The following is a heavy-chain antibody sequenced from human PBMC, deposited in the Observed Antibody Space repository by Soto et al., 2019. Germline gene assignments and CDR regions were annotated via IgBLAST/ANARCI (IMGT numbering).Heavy chain of an antibody. CDR1: GCSISGYY. CDR2: IYTSGST. D-gene: IGHD6-13*01. J-gene: IGHJ4*02. CDR3: ARDSPTRIAAAGTFDY. V-gene: IGHV4-4*07. Sequence: SETLSLTCTVSGCSISGYYWSWIRQPAGKGLEWIGRIYTSGSTNYNPSLKSRVTMSVDTSKNQFSLKLSSVTAADTAVYYCARDSPTRIAAAGTFDYWGQGTLVTVSS.